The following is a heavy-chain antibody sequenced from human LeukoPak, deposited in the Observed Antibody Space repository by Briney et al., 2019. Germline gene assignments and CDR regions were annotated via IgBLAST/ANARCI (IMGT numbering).Heavy chain of an antibody. V-gene: IGHV3-74*01. Sequence: PGGSLRLSCAASGFTFSSYWMHWVRQAPGKGLVWVSRINSDGSSTSYADSVKVRFTISRDNAKNTLYLQMNGLRAEDTAVYYCAREYYYDSSGYYSASVPLKYWGQGTLVTVSS. CDR3: AREYYYDSSGYYSASVPLKY. D-gene: IGHD3-22*01. CDR2: INSDGSST. CDR1: GFTFSSYW. J-gene: IGHJ4*02.